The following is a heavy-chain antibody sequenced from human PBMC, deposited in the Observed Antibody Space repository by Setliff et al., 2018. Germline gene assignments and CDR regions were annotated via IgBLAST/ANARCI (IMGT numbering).Heavy chain of an antibody. CDR2: IKEDGSQR. V-gene: IGHV3-7*01. CDR1: GFDFKTHW. D-gene: IGHD3-10*01. J-gene: IGHJ6*02. Sequence: GGSLRLSCAASGFDFKTHWMDWARQAPGKGLEWVANIKEDGSQRNYVDAVKGRFTISRDNAKNSLYLQMNSLRAEDTAVYYCVVGSDYYYYYGMDVWGQGTTVTVSS. CDR3: VVGSDYYYYYGMDV.